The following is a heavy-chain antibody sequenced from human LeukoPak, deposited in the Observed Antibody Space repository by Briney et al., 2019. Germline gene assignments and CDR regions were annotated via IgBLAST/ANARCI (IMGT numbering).Heavy chain of an antibody. J-gene: IGHJ5*02. CDR2: IYYSGST. D-gene: IGHD3-10*01. CDR3: AVYYGRELDP. V-gene: IGHV4-31*03. CDR1: GGSISSGGYY. Sequence: PSETLSLTCTVSGGSISSGGYYWSWIRQHPGKSLEWIGYIYYSGSTYYNPSLKSRVTISVDTSKNQFSLKLSSVTAADTAVYYCAVYYGRELDPWGQGTLVTVSS.